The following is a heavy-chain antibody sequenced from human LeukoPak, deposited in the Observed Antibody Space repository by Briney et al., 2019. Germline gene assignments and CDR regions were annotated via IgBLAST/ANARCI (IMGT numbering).Heavy chain of an antibody. Sequence: GSLRLSCAASGFTFSSYAMSWVRQAPGKGLEWVSAISGSGGSTYYADSVKGRFTISRDNSKNTLYLQMNSLRAEDTAVYYCAKATTYYDFWGGSFWGQGTLVTVSS. CDR2: ISGSGGST. D-gene: IGHD3-3*01. V-gene: IGHV3-23*01. CDR3: AKATTYYDFWGGSF. CDR1: GFTFSSYA. J-gene: IGHJ4*02.